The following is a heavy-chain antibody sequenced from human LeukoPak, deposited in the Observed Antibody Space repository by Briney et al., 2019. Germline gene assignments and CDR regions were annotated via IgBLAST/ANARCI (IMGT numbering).Heavy chain of an antibody. V-gene: IGHV4-59*01. CDR3: ARAMGPADDAFDI. J-gene: IGHJ3*02. CDR2: IYYSGST. Sequence: SETLSLTCAVYGGSFSGYYWSWIRQPPGKGLEWIGYIYYSGSTNYNPSLKSRVTISVDTSKNQFSLKLSSVTAADTAVYYCARAMGPADDAFDIWGQGTMVTVSS. D-gene: IGHD1-26*01. CDR1: GGSFSGYY.